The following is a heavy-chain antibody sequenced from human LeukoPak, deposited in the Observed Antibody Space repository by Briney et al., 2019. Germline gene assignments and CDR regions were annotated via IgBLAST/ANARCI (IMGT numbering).Heavy chain of an antibody. CDR1: GFTFSSYA. Sequence: GRSLRLSCAASGFTFSSYAMHWVRQAPGKGLEWVAVISYDGSNKYYADSVKGRFTISRDNSKNTLYLQMNSLRAEDTAVYYCARVGGRYSSSSDFDYWGQGTLVTVSS. V-gene: IGHV3-30-3*01. CDR3: ARVGGRYSSSSDFDY. D-gene: IGHD6-6*01. CDR2: ISYDGSNK. J-gene: IGHJ4*02.